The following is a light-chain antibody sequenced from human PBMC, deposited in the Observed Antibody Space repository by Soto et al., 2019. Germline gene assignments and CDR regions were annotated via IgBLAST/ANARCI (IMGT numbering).Light chain of an antibody. CDR2: EVS. V-gene: IGLV2-14*01. CDR3: SSYTSSSTPWV. J-gene: IGLJ3*02. Sequence: QSALTQPASVSGSPGQSITISCTGTSSDVGDSNYVSWYQQHPGKAPKLMIYEVSNRPSGVSNRFSGSKSGNTASLTISGLQAEDEADYYCSSYTSSSTPWVFGGGTKVTVL. CDR1: SSDVGDSNY.